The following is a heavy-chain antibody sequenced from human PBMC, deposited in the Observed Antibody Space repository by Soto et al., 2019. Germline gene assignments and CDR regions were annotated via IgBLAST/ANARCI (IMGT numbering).Heavy chain of an antibody. D-gene: IGHD5-18*01. CDR3: ARELYSYGNWFDP. CDR1: GYTFTSYG. CDR2: ISAYNGNT. J-gene: IGHJ5*02. V-gene: IGHV1-18*04. Sequence: ASVKVSCKASGYTFTSYGISWVRQAPGQGLEWMGWISAYNGNTKYAQKFQGRVTMTTDTSTSTAYMELRSLRSDDTAVYYCARELYSYGNWFDPWGQGTLVTVSS.